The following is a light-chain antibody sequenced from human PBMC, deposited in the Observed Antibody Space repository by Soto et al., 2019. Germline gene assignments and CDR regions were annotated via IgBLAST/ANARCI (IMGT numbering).Light chain of an antibody. CDR2: KAS. CDR1: QSISHW. V-gene: IGKV1-5*03. Sequence: DIQMTQSPSTLSASVGDRVTITCRASQSISHWLAWYQQKPGKAPKLLISKASTLNSGVPSRVSGSGSGTECTLSISSLQTDDFAIYYCQQYDTFSTFGQGTKVDLK. CDR3: QQYDTFST. J-gene: IGKJ1*01.